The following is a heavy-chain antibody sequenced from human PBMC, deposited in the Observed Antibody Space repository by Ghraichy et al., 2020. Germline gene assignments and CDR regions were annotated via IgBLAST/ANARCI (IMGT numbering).Heavy chain of an antibody. CDR3: ARAGDYYDSSGYYLDRYYFDY. V-gene: IGHV3-30*04. J-gene: IGHJ4*02. CDR2: ISYDGSNK. D-gene: IGHD3-22*01. CDR1: GFTFSSYA. Sequence: GGSLRLSCAASGFTFSSYAMHWVRQAPGKGLEWVAVISYDGSNKYYADSVKGRFTISRDNSKNTLYLQMNSLRAEDTAVYYCARAGDYYDSSGYYLDRYYFDYWGQGTLVTVSS.